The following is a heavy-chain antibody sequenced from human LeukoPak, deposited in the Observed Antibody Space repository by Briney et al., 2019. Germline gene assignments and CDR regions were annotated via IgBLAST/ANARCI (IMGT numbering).Heavy chain of an antibody. D-gene: IGHD3-22*01. V-gene: IGHV4-39*07. CDR2: IYYSGST. Sequence: PSETLSLTCTVSGGSISSSSYYWGWIRQPPGKGLEWIGSIYYSGSTYYNPSLKSRVTISVDTSKNQFSLKLSSVTAADTAVYYCARGGRFYDSSGYYVAGDAFDIWGQGTMVTVSS. J-gene: IGHJ3*02. CDR1: GGSISSSSYY. CDR3: ARGGRFYDSSGYYVAGDAFDI.